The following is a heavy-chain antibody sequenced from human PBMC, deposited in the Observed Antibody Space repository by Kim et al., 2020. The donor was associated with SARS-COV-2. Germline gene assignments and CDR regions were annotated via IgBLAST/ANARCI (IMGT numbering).Heavy chain of an antibody. CDR2: IKSKTDGGTT. CDR3: TTGVGPEGYDAFDI. D-gene: IGHD1-26*01. V-gene: IGHV3-15*01. J-gene: IGHJ3*02. Sequence: GGSLRLSCAASGFTFSNAWMSWVRQAPGKGLEWVGRIKSKTDGGTTDYAAPVKGRFTISRDDSKNTLYLQMNSLKTEDTAVYYCTTGVGPEGYDAFDIWGQGTMVTVSS. CDR1: GFTFSNAW.